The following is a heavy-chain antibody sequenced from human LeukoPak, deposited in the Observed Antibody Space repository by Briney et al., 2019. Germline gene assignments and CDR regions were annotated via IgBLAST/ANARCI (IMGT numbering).Heavy chain of an antibody. V-gene: IGHV4-34*01. J-gene: IGHJ4*02. D-gene: IGHD3-22*01. CDR3: ASANYYYDSSGYPG. CDR2: INHSGST. CDR1: GGSFSGYY. Sequence: SETLSLTCAVYGGSFSGYYWSWIRQPPGKGLEWIGEINHSGSTNYNPSLKSRVTISVDTSKNQFSLKLSSVTAADTAVYYYASANYYYDSSGYPGWGQGTLVTVSS.